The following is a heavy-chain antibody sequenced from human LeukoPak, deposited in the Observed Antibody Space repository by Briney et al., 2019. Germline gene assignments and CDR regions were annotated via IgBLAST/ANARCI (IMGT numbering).Heavy chain of an antibody. CDR2: IYYSGST. Sequence: SETLSLTCTVSGGSISSHYWSWIRQPPGKGLEWIGYIYYSGSTNYNPSLKSRVTISVDTSKNQFSLKLSSVTAADTAVYYCARGIVGYDFWSGYPSYCYYYMDVWGKGTTVTVSS. CDR1: GGSISSHY. V-gene: IGHV4-59*11. J-gene: IGHJ6*03. D-gene: IGHD3-3*01. CDR3: ARGIVGYDFWSGYPSYCYYYMDV.